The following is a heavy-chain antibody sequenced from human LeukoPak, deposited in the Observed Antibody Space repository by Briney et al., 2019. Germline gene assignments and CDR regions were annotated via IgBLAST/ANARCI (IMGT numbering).Heavy chain of an antibody. CDR1: GFPFKCCA. D-gene: IGHD3-9*01. V-gene: IGHV3-23*01. CDR3: AKDLGTAINYDILTGYPVLAPYFYY. Sequence: PGGSVTLLCAASGFPFKCCAMLWLRQAPRKGVEWVSSISGRDGSTYYANSVKGRFTISRDNSKDTLYLQMNSLRAEDTAVYYCAKDLGTAINYDILTGYPVLAPYFYYWGQGTLVAVSS. CDR2: ISGRDGST. J-gene: IGHJ4*02.